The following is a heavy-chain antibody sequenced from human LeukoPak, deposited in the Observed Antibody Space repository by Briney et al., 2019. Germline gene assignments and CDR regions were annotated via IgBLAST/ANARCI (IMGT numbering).Heavy chain of an antibody. CDR2: ISYDGSNK. V-gene: IGHV3-30*04. CDR1: GFTFSSYA. Sequence: PGRSLRLSCAASGFTFSSYAMHWVRQAPGKGLEWVAVISYDGSNKYYADSVKGRFTISRDNSKNTLYLQMNSLRAEDTAVYYCARGRPGYYYDSSGPDTDSYYWGQGTLVTVSS. D-gene: IGHD3-22*01. J-gene: IGHJ4*02. CDR3: ARGRPGYYYDSSGPDTDSYY.